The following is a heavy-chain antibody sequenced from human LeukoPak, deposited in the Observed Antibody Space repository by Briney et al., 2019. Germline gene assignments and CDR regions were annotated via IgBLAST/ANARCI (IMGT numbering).Heavy chain of an antibody. D-gene: IGHD3-10*01. J-gene: IGHJ6*04. Sequence: ASVEVSCKASGYTFTSYYMHWVRQAPGQGLEWMGIINPSGGSTSYAQKFQGRVTMTRDTSTSAVYMELSSLRSEDTAVYYCARDLITMVRGVIRYYGMDVWGKGTTVTVSS. CDR1: GYTFTSYY. CDR2: INPSGGST. V-gene: IGHV1-46*01. CDR3: ARDLITMVRGVIRYYGMDV.